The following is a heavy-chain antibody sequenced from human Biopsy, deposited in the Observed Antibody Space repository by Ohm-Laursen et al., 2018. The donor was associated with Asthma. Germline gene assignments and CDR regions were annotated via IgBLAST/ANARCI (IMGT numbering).Heavy chain of an antibody. D-gene: IGHD1-1*01. CDR3: VRDGTDDAFDI. J-gene: IGHJ3*02. V-gene: IGHV3-30*03. Sequence: SLRLSCSASGFSFSSYGMHWVRQTPGKGLEWVAVISFDGTNKYYADSVKGRFTISRDNSKNTLDLQMNSLREEDTAVYYCVRDGTDDAFDIWGQGTVVSVSS. CDR2: ISFDGTNK. CDR1: GFSFSSYG.